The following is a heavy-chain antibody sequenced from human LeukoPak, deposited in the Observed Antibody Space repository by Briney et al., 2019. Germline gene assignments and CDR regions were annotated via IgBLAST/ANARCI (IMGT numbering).Heavy chain of an antibody. V-gene: IGHV1-18*01. CDR2: ISAYNGNT. CDR1: GYTFTSYG. D-gene: IGHD3-22*01. CDR3: ARDEATMIVVVPKLDP. Sequence: ASVKVSCKASGYTFTSYGISWVRQAPGRGLEWMGWISAYNGNTNYAQKLQGRVTMTTDTSTSTAYMELRSLRSDDTAVYYCARDEATMIVVVPKLDPWGQGTLVTVSS. J-gene: IGHJ5*02.